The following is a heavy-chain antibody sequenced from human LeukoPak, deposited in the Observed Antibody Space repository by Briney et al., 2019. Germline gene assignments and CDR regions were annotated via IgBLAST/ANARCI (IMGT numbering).Heavy chain of an antibody. CDR2: VSAGGTT. CDR1: GDSTSPYY. Sequence: SSETLSLTCTVSGDSTSPYYCSWIRQSAEKGLQWIGRVSAGGTTDYNPSMKSRVTMSVDTSKTQFSLKMTSVTGADTAVYYCSRGGGQWLIPDFDYWGQGLLVIVSS. D-gene: IGHD6-19*01. V-gene: IGHV4-4*07. J-gene: IGHJ4*02. CDR3: SRGGGQWLIPDFDY.